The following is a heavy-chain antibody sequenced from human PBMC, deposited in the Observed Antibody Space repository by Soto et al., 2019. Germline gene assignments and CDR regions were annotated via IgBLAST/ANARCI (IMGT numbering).Heavy chain of an antibody. Sequence: QVQLVQSGAEVKKPGSSVKVSCKASGGTFSSYAISWVRQAPGQGIEWMGGIIPIFGPANYAQQFQGRVTITADKSTSTAYIELSILRSEYTAVYYWASDRGSSSSWGVYSCDYWGQGTLVTVAA. CDR2: IIPIFGPA. CDR3: ASDRGSSSSWGVYSCDY. V-gene: IGHV1-69*06. J-gene: IGHJ4*02. CDR1: GGTFSSYA. D-gene: IGHD6-6*01.